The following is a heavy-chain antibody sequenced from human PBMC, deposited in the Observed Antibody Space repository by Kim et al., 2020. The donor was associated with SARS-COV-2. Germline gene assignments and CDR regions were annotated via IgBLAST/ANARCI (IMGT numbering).Heavy chain of an antibody. V-gene: IGHV4-59*01. CDR1: GGSISSYY. D-gene: IGHD6-19*01. CDR2: IYYSGST. CDR3: ARDVGSGWYRY. Sequence: SETLSLTCTVSGGSISSYYWSWIRQPPGKGLEWIGYIYYSGSTNYNPSLKSRVTISVDTSKNRFSLKLSSVTAADTAVYYCARDVGSGWYRYWGQGTLVTVSS. J-gene: IGHJ4*02.